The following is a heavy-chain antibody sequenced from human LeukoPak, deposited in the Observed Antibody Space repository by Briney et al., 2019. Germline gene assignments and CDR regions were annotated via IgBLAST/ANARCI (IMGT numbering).Heavy chain of an antibody. CDR1: GGSISSYY. V-gene: IGHV4-59*08. Sequence: PSETLSLTCTVSGGSISSYYWSWIRRPPGKGLEWIGYIYYSGSTNYNPSLKSRVTISVDTSKNQFSLKLSSVTAADTAVYYCARLSSGSYYSYYYYYYGMDVWGQGTTVTVSS. CDR3: ARLSSGSYYSYYYYYYGMDV. CDR2: IYYSGST. D-gene: IGHD3-10*01. J-gene: IGHJ6*02.